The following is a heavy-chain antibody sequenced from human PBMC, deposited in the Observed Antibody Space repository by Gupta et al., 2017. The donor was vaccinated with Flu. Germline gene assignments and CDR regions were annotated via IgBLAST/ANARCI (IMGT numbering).Heavy chain of an antibody. D-gene: IGHD6-19*01. V-gene: IGHV4-4*02. CDR3: ARVRGSLFTSGWLSFDY. Sequence: QVQLQESGPGLVKPSGTLSLTCAVSGASISSSDWWSWVRQPPGKGLEWIGEIFHSGTSNYNPSLKSRVTISVDKSKNHFSLNLSSVTAADTAVYYWARVRGSLFTSGWLSFDYWGQGTPVTVSS. CDR2: IFHSGTS. J-gene: IGHJ4*02. CDR1: GASISSSDW.